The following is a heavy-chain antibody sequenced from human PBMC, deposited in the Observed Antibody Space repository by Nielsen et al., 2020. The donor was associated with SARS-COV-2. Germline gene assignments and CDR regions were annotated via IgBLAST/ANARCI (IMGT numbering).Heavy chain of an antibody. CDR2: IRSYANEYAT. J-gene: IGHJ4*02. CDR3: SSPTVAY. Sequence: GESLKISCVASGFTFSGSTMHWVRQASGKGLEWLCRIRSYANEYATAYAASVKGRFTISRDGSKNTAYLQMNSLKTEDTAVYYCSSPTVAYWGQRTLVTVSS. D-gene: IGHD4-23*01. V-gene: IGHV3-73*01. CDR1: GFTFSGST.